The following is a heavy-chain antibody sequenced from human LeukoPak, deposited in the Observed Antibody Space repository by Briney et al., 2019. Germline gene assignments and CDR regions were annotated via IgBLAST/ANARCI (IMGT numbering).Heavy chain of an antibody. Sequence: VSLRLSCAASGFTFSSYWMSWVRQAPGKGLEWVGEINHSGSTNYNPSLKSRVTISVDTSKNQFSLKLSSVTAADTAVYYCARHPPIQGNCSSTSRCLAFDIWGQGTLVTVSS. CDR1: GFTFSSYW. J-gene: IGHJ3*02. CDR2: INHSGST. CDR3: ARHPPIQGNCSSTSRCLAFDI. D-gene: IGHD2-2*01. V-gene: IGHV4-34*01.